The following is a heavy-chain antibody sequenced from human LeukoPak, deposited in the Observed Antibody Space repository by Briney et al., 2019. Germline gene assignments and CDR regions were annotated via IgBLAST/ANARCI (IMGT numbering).Heavy chain of an antibody. CDR1: GGSISSYY. D-gene: IGHD3-22*01. CDR3: AREAMSRYYYDSSQAFDI. J-gene: IGHJ3*02. CDR2: IYTSGST. V-gene: IGHV4-4*07. Sequence: SSETLSLTCTVSGGSISSYYWSWIRQPAGKGLEWIGRIYTSGSTNYNPSLKSRVTMSVDTSKNQFSLKLSSVTAADTAVYYCAREAMSRYYYDSSQAFDIWGQGIMVTVSS.